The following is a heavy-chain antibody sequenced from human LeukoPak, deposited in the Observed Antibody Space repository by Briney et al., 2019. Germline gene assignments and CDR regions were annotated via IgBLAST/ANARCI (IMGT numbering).Heavy chain of an antibody. Sequence: GGSLRLSCAASGFTFSNYWIHWVRQAPGKGLVWVSRINSDGSSTSYADSVKGRFTISRDNAKNTLYLQMNSLRAEDTAVYYCARDGYYSSTSCYYFDYWGQGTLATVSS. CDR1: GFTFSNYW. V-gene: IGHV3-74*01. CDR2: INSDGSST. J-gene: IGHJ4*02. CDR3: ARDGYYSSTSCYYFDY. D-gene: IGHD2-2*01.